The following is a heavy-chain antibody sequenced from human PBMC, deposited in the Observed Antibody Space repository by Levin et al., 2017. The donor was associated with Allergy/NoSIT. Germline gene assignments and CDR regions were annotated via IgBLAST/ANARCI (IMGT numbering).Heavy chain of an antibody. CDR3: AKDMEISRYCSGGSCYSADY. D-gene: IGHD2-15*01. CDR2: ISWNSGSI. CDR1: GFTFDDYA. Sequence: GGSLRLSCAASGFTFDDYAMHWVRQAPGKGLEWVSGISWNSGSIGYADSVKGRFTISRDNAKNSLYLQMNSLRAEDTALYYCAKDMEISRYCSGGSCYSADYWGQGTLVTVSS. V-gene: IGHV3-9*01. J-gene: IGHJ4*02.